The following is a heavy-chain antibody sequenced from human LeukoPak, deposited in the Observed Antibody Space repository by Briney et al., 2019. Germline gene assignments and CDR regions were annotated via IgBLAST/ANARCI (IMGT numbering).Heavy chain of an antibody. CDR1: GGSISRHC. J-gene: IGHJ4*02. CDR3: ARDESSRWYYFDY. CDR2: IYTSGST. Sequence: SETLSLTCSVSGGSISRHCWNWIRQPAGKGLEWIGRIYTSGSTNYAPSLKSRVTMSLDTSKNQFSLKLTSVTAADTAIYYCARDESSRWYYFDYWGQGARVTVSS. D-gene: IGHD6-19*01. V-gene: IGHV4-4*07.